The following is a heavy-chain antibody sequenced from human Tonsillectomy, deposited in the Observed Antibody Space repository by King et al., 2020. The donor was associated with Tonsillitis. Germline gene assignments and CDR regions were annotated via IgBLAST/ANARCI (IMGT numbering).Heavy chain of an antibody. CDR2: ITWHSETI. D-gene: IGHD3-10*02. J-gene: IGHJ6*02. CDR1: GFTFDDYA. V-gene: IGHV3-9*01. CDR3: AKDRGAMCSGGMDV. Sequence: VQLVESGGGLVQPGRSLRLSCAASGFTFDDYAMHWVRQVPGEGLEWVSGITWHSETIGYEDSVKGRFTISRDNAKNSLYLQMNSLRADDTAFYYCAKDRGAMCSGGMDVWGQGTTVTVSS.